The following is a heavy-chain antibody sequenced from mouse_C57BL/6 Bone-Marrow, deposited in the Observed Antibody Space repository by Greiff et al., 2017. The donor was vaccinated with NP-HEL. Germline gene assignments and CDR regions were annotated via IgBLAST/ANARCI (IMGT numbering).Heavy chain of an antibody. D-gene: IGHD1-1*01. CDR1: GYTFTSYW. Sequence: VKLVESGAELAKPGASVKLSCKASGYTFTSYWMHWVQQRPGQGLEWIGYINPSSGYTKYNQKFKDKATLTADKSSSTAYMQLSSLTYEDSAVDYCAPYYDGSSPYYAMDYWGQGTSVTVSS. J-gene: IGHJ4*01. CDR2: INPSSGYT. CDR3: APYYDGSSPYYAMDY. V-gene: IGHV1-7*01.